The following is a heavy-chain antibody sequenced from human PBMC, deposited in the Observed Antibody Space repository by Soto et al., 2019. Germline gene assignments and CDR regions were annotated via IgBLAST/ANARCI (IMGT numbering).Heavy chain of an antibody. Sequence: QVQLQESGPGLVKPSETLSLTCTVSGGSISSYYWSWIRQPAGKGLEGIGRIYTSGSTNYNPSLKSLVTMSVDTSKNQFSLKLSSVTAADTAVYYCAREVERAFYTARVYYYYYGMDVWGQGTTVTVSS. D-gene: IGHD5-18*01. J-gene: IGHJ6*02. CDR2: IYTSGST. CDR1: GGSISSYY. CDR3: AREVERAFYTARVYYYYYGMDV. V-gene: IGHV4-4*07.